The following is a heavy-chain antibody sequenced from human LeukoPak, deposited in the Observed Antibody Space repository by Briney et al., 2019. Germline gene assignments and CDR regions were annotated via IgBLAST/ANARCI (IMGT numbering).Heavy chain of an antibody. V-gene: IGHV3-9*01. CDR3: AKDTYGTPLYFLDY. CDR1: GVTFDDYA. J-gene: IGHJ4*02. D-gene: IGHD3-10*01. CDR2: ISWNGGSI. Sequence: GGSLRLSCAASGVTFDDYAMHWVRQAPGKGLEWVAGISWNGGSIDYADSVKGGVTISRENTKNSPHLQMNSPRAEETAVYYCAKDTYGTPLYFLDYWRQGTLLSVSS.